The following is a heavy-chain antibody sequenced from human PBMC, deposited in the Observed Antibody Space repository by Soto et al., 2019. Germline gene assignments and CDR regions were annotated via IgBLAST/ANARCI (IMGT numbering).Heavy chain of an antibody. J-gene: IGHJ4*02. V-gene: IGHV4-34*01. CDR3: AIGSGAPSIEIVVVPAASPFYFDY. D-gene: IGHD2-2*01. CDR1: DGSFRRYY. Sequence: PSETLSLTCAVYDGSFRRYYWSWIRQPPGKRLEWHGEINHSGSTNYNPSLKSRVTISVDTFKSLFCLKLSSVTAADTAVYYCAIGSGAPSIEIVVVPAASPFYFDYWGQGTLVTVSS. CDR2: INHSGST.